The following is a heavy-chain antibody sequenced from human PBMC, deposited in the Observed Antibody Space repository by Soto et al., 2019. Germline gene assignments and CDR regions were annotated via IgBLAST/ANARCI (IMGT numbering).Heavy chain of an antibody. J-gene: IGHJ4*02. V-gene: IGHV1-24*01. CDR3: ATDLLKEYCSGGSCKLGVYYFDY. Sequence: ASVKVSCKVSGYTLTELSMHWGRQAPGKGXEWMGGFDPEDGETIYAQKFQGRVTMTEDTSTDTAYMELSSLRSEDTAVYYCATDLLKEYCSGGSCKLGVYYFDYWGQGTLVTVSS. D-gene: IGHD2-15*01. CDR1: GYTLTELS. CDR2: FDPEDGET.